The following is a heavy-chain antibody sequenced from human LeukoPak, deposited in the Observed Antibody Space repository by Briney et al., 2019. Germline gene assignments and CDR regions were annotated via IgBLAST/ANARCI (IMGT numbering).Heavy chain of an antibody. CDR1: GFTFSSYW. Sequence: GGSLRLSCAASGFTFSSYWMSWVRQAPGKGLEWVAFIRYDGSNKYYADSVKGRFTISRDNSKNTLYLQMNSLRAEDTAVYYCAKRRAVGESPYYFDYWGQGTLVTVSS. CDR3: AKRRAVGESPYYFDY. D-gene: IGHD3-10*01. J-gene: IGHJ4*02. CDR2: IRYDGSNK. V-gene: IGHV3-30*02.